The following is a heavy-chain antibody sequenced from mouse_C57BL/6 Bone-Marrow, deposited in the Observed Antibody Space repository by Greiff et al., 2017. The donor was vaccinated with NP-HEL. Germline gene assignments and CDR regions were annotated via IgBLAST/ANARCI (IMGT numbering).Heavy chain of an antibody. Sequence: EVQLQESGGDLVNPVGSLKLSCAASFFPFLLSFLSFFLPPPSPLLSFVSTISIFGSSPYYPDSVKGRFTISRDNAKNTLYLQMSSLKSEDTAMYYCARPSNYPYYFDYWGQGTTLTVSS. V-gene: IGHV5-6*01. CDR1: FFPFLLSF. CDR2: ISIFGSSP. CDR3: ARPSNYPYYFDY. D-gene: IGHD2-5*01. J-gene: IGHJ2*01.